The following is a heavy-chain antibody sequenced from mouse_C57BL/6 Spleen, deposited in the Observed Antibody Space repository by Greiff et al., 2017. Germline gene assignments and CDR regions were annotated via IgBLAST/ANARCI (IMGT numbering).Heavy chain of an antibody. CDR2: IYPGDGDT. CDR3: ANSRISFAY. D-gene: IGHD1-1*01. J-gene: IGHJ3*01. CDR1: GYAFSSSW. Sequence: QVQLQQSGPELVKPGASVKISCKASGYAFSSSWMNWVKQRPGKGLEWIGRIYPGDGDTNYNGKFKGKATLTADKSSSTAYMQLSSLTSEDSAVYFCANSRISFAYWGQGTLVTVSA. V-gene: IGHV1-82*01.